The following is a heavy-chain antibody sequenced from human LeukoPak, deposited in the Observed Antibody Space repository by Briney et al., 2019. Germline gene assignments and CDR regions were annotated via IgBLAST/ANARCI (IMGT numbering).Heavy chain of an antibody. CDR2: INPNSGGT. D-gene: IGHD6-19*01. J-gene: IGHJ4*02. Sequence: ASVKVSCKASGYTFTGYYMHWVRQAPGQGLEWMGWINPNSGGTTYAQKFQGRVTMTRDTSISTAYMELSRLRSDDTAVYYCARDQGYSSAQGVVDYWGQGTLVTVSS. CDR1: GYTFTGYY. V-gene: IGHV1-2*02. CDR3: ARDQGYSSAQGVVDY.